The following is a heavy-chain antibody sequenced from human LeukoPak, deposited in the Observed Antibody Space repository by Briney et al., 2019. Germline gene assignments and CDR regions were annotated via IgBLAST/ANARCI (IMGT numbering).Heavy chain of an antibody. CDR1: GFTFSSYW. J-gene: IGHJ4*02. V-gene: IGHV3-74*01. Sequence: GGSLRLSCAASGFTFSSYWMHWVRQVPGKELMWVSRINNDGSSTSYAGSVKGRFTISRDNAKNTLYLQMNSLRAEDTAVYYCARVAAAGTLDYWGQGSLVTVSS. D-gene: IGHD6-13*01. CDR2: INNDGSST. CDR3: ARVAAAGTLDY.